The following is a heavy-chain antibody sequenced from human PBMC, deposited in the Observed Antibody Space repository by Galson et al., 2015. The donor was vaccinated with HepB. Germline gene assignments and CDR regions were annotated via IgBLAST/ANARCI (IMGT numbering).Heavy chain of an antibody. CDR3: ARMDGDTVTGDAFDI. CDR2: IDWDDDK. V-gene: IGHV2-70*01. CDR1: GFSLSTSGMC. Sequence: PALVKPTQTLTLTCTFSGFSLSTSGMCVSWIRQPPGKALEWLALIDWDDDKYYSTSLKTRLTISKDTSKNQVVLTMTNMDPVDTATYYCARMDGDTVTGDAFDIWGQGTMVTVSS. D-gene: IGHD4-17*01. J-gene: IGHJ3*02.